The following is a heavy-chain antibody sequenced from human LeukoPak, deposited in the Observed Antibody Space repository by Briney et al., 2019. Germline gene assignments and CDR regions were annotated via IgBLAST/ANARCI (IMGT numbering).Heavy chain of an antibody. J-gene: IGHJ6*02. V-gene: IGHV4-4*07. CDR3: ARVNYYDSGGFFPYGLDV. D-gene: IGHD3-22*01. CDR2: IYSSGST. Sequence: SETLSLTCAVSGGSITSYYWSWIRQPAGKGLEWIGRIYSSGSTNYNPSLKSRVTMSVDTSKNQFSLKVNSVTAADTAVYYCARVNYYDSGGFFPYGLDVWGHGTTVTVSS. CDR1: GGSITSYY.